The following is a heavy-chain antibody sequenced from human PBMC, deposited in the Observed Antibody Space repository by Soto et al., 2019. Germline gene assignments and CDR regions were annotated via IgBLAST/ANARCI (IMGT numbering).Heavy chain of an antibody. D-gene: IGHD3-22*01. J-gene: IGHJ4*02. V-gene: IGHV4-34*01. Sequence: QVQLQQWGAGLLKPSETLSLTCAVYGGSFSGHXWSXXRQPPGKGLEWIGEINHRANTNYSPSLXXXXXXXXXXXXXXXXXXXXXXTAADTAVYYCARGDNSGYYTWAEWSQGTLVTVSS. CDR2: INHRANT. CDR1: GGSFSGHX. CDR3: ARGDNSGYYTWAE.